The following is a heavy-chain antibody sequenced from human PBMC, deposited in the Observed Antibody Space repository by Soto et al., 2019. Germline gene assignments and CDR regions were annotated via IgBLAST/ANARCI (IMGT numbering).Heavy chain of an antibody. D-gene: IGHD1-26*01. CDR2: INAGNGNT. V-gene: IGHV1-3*01. CDR3: ARDRCELLGGQMLYGMDV. J-gene: IGHJ6*02. Sequence: QVQLVQSGAEVKKPGASVKVSCKASGYTFTSYAMHWVRQAPGQRLEWMGWINAGNGNTKYSQKFQGRVTITRDTSASTASMELSSLRSEDTAVYYCARDRCELLGGQMLYGMDVWGQGTTVTVSS. CDR1: GYTFTSYA.